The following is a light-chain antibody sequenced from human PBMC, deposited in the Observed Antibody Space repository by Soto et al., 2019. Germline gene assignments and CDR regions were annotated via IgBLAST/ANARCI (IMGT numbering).Light chain of an antibody. CDR2: YDS. CDR1: KFGSKS. CDR3: QVWDTSSNRPGV. J-gene: IGLJ1*01. Sequence: SYELTQPPSVSVAPGKTARITCGGDKFGSKSVNWYQQKPGQSPVLVIYYDSERPAGIPERFSGSNSGNTATLTISRVDGGDDTDYSDQVWDTSSNRPGVFGTGTKLTVL. V-gene: IGLV3-21*04.